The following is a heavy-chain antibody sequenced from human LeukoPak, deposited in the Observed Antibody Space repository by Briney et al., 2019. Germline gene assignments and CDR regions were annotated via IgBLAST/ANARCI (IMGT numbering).Heavy chain of an antibody. CDR1: GYTFTGYH. D-gene: IGHD3-3*01. CDR3: GRDSVRSYDLWSAYYLGDKYYPMDV. CDR2: INPNSGDT. Sequence: ASVKVSCKASGYTFTGYHMHWVRQAPGQGLEWMGRINPNSGDTNYAQKFQGRITMTRDTSISTAYMELSGLRSDDTAVYYCGRDSVRSYDLWSAYYLGDKYYPMDVWGQGTTVTVSS. V-gene: IGHV1-2*06. J-gene: IGHJ6*02.